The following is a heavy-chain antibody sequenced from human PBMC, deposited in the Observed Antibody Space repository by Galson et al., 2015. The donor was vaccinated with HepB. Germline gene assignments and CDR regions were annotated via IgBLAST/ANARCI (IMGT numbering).Heavy chain of an antibody. CDR1: GDTLSTYT. Sequence: SVKVSCKASGDTLSTYTISWVRQAPGQGLEWMGRIIPVLGITNYAQRFHDRVRITEDKSTSTTYMELSSLNSEDTAVYYCASFGSYYGMDVWGQGTTVIVSS. CDR3: ASFGSYYGMDV. CDR2: IIPVLGIT. V-gene: IGHV1-69*02. D-gene: IGHD3-3*01. J-gene: IGHJ6*02.